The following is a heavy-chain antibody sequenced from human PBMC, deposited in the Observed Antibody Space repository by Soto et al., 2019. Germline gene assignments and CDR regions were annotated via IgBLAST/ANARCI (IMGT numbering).Heavy chain of an antibody. CDR3: AKGIYSYGYNSFDY. D-gene: IGHD5-18*01. CDR2: ISGSGDST. CDR1: RFTFSSSA. V-gene: IGHV3-23*01. Sequence: GGSLRLSCSASRFTFSSSAMSWVRQATGKGLEWVSAISGSGDSTYDADSVKGRFTISRDNSKNTLYLQMNSLRAEDTAVYYCAKGIYSYGYNSFDYWSQGTLVTVSS. J-gene: IGHJ4*02.